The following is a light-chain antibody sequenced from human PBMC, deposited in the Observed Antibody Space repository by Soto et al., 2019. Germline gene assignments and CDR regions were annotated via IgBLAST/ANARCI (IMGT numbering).Light chain of an antibody. CDR2: EVS. J-gene: IGLJ1*01. CDR1: SSDVGGYNY. CDR3: SSYTSSSTL. V-gene: IGLV2-14*01. Sequence: SALTQPASVSGSPGQSITISCTGTSSDVGGYNYVSWYQQHPGKVPKLMIYEVSNRPSGVSSRFSGSKSGNTASLTISGLQTEDEADYYCSSYTSSSTLFGTGTKVTVL.